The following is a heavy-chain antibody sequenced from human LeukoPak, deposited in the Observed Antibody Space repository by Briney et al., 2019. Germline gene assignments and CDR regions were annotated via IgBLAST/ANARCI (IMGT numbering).Heavy chain of an antibody. J-gene: IGHJ4*02. D-gene: IGHD2-15*01. Sequence: PGGSLRLSCAASGFTFSGSAMHWVRQASGKGLEWVGRIRSKANSYATAYAASVKGRFTISRDDSKNTAYLQMNSLKTEDTAVYYCTRQLLSSRDFDYWGQGTLVTVSS. CDR1: GFTFSGSA. CDR2: IRSKANSYAT. V-gene: IGHV3-73*01. CDR3: TRQLLSSRDFDY.